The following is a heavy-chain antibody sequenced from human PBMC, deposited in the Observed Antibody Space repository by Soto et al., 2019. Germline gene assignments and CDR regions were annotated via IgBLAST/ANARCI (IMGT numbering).Heavy chain of an antibody. D-gene: IGHD2-2*01. CDR1: GFSFSTYW. V-gene: IGHV3-74*01. CDR3: VRKAGASYMPGEYFQH. CDR2: IDHDGRST. Sequence: EVQLVESGGGLVQPGGSLRLSCAASGFSFSTYWMHWVRQGPGKGLVWVSRIDHDGRSTSYADSVKGRFTISRDNAKNTLSLQMNSLTVEDTGVYYCVRKAGASYMPGEYFQHWGQGTLVTVSS. J-gene: IGHJ1*01.